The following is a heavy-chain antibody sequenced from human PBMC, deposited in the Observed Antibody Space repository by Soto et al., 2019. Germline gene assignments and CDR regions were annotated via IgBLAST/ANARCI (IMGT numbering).Heavy chain of an antibody. J-gene: IGHJ4*02. CDR3: ARIYDFWSGYTDY. CDR2: ISSSSSYI. Sequence: GGSLRLSCAASVFTFSSYSMNWVRQAPGKGLEWVSSISSSSSYIYYADSVKGRFTISRDNAKNSLYLQMNSLRAEDTAVYYCARIYDFWSGYTDYWGQGTLVTVSS. D-gene: IGHD3-3*01. V-gene: IGHV3-21*01. CDR1: VFTFSSYS.